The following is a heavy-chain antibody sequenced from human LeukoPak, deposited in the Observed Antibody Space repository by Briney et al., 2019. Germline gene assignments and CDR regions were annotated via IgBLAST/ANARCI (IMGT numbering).Heavy chain of an antibody. V-gene: IGHV4-34*01. J-gene: IGHJ5*02. D-gene: IGHD3-16*02. CDR1: GGSFSGYY. Sequence: ASETQSLTCAVYGGSFSGYYWSWIRQPPGKGLEWIGEINHSGSTNYNPSLKSRVTISVDTSKNQFSLKLSSVTAADTAVYYCARMVANYVWGSYRYGFDPWGQGTLVTVSS. CDR2: INHSGST. CDR3: ARMVANYVWGSYRYGFDP.